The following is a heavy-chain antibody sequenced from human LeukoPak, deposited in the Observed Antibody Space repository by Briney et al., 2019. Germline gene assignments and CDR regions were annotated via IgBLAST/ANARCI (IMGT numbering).Heavy chain of an antibody. CDR1: GYTFTGYY. CDR2: INPNSGGT. V-gene: IGHV1-2*02. D-gene: IGHD2-2*01. Sequence: GASVKVSCKASGYTFTGYYMHWVRQAPGQGLEWMGWINPNSGGTNYAQKFQGRVTMTRDTSISTAYMELSSLRSDDTAVYYCARAPGYLCSSTSCYESLSFDHWGQGTLVTVSS. CDR3: ARAPGYLCSSTSCYESLSFDH. J-gene: IGHJ4*02.